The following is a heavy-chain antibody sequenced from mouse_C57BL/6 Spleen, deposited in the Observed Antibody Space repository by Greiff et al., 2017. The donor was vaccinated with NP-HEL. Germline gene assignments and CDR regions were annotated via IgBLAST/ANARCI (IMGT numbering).Heavy chain of an antibody. CDR3: TRRGYDAWFAY. J-gene: IGHJ3*01. CDR1: GFTFTDYV. CDR2: IDPATGGS. V-gene: IGHV1-15*01. Sequence: VQLQQSGAELVRPGASVTLSCKASGFTFTDYVMHWVQQTPVHGLEWIGAIDPATGGSAYNQKFKGKAILTADKSSSTAYMELRSLASEDSAVYCYTRRGYDAWFAYWGQGTLVTVSA. D-gene: IGHD2-2*01.